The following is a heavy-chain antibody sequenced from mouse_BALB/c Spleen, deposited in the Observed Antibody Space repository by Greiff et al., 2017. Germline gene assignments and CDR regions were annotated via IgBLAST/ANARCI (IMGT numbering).Heavy chain of an antibody. D-gene: IGHD2-14*01. CDR1: GYTFTSYV. J-gene: IGHJ3*01. CDR3: ARGYDGGFAWFAY. Sequence: VQLKQSGPELVKPGASVKMSCKASGYTFTSYVMHWVKQKPGQGLEWIGYINPYNDGTKYNEKFKGKATLTSDKSSSTAYMELSSLTSEDSAVYYCARGYDGGFAWFAYWGQGTLVTVSA. V-gene: IGHV1-14*01. CDR2: INPYNDGT.